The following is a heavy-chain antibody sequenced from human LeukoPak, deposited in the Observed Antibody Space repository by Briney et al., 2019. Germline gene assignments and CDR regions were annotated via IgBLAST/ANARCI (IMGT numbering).Heavy chain of an antibody. CDR3: ARMRLDSIVVVPAAYPDAFDI. J-gene: IGHJ3*02. Sequence: SVNVSCKASGGTFSSYAISWVRQAPGQGREWMGGIIPIFGTANYAQKFQGRVTITTDESTSTAYMELSSLRSDDTAVYYCARMRLDSIVVVPAAYPDAFDIWGQGTMVTVSS. CDR1: GGTFSSYA. D-gene: IGHD2-2*01. V-gene: IGHV1-69*05. CDR2: IIPIFGTA.